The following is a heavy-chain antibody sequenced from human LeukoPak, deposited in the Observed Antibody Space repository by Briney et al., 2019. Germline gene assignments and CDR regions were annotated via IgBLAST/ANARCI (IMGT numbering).Heavy chain of an antibody. CDR3: ARPNYYDSSGYPNWFDP. V-gene: IGHV1-3*01. CDR1: GYTFTSYA. Sequence: ASVKVSCKASGYTFTSYAIHWVRQAPGQRLEWRGWINAGNGNTKYSQKFQGRVTITRDTSASTVYMELSSLRSEDTAVYYCARPNYYDSSGYPNWFDPWGQGTLVTVSS. J-gene: IGHJ5*02. CDR2: INAGNGNT. D-gene: IGHD3-22*01.